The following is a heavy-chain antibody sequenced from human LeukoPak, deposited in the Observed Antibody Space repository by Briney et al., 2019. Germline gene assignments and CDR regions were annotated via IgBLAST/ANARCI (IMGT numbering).Heavy chain of an antibody. D-gene: IGHD6-13*01. Sequence: GGSLRLSCAASGFTFSSYSMNCVRQAPGKGLECVSYISSSSSTIYYADSVKGRFTISRDNAKNSLYLQMNSLREEDTAVYYCARGDRTGIAAERGYWYFDLWGRGTLVTVSS. CDR2: ISSSSSTI. CDR3: ARGDRTGIAAERGYWYFDL. CDR1: GFTFSSYS. V-gene: IGHV3-48*02. J-gene: IGHJ2*01.